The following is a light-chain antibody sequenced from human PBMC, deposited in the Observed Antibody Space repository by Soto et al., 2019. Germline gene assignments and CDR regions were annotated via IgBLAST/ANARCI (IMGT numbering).Light chain of an antibody. V-gene: IGLV2-14*01. CDR3: NSYTSASFYV. CDR2: EVT. J-gene: IGLJ1*01. CDR1: TSDIAGYNY. Sequence: QSALAQPASVSGSPGQSITISCTVTTSDIAGYNYVSWYQQHPGKAPKLLIYEVTSRASGVSHRFSGSKSGNTASLTISGLQAEDEAEYYCNSYTSASFYVFGTRTTVT.